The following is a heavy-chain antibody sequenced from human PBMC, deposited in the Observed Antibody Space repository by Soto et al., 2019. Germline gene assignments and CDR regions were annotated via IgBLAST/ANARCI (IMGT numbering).Heavy chain of an antibody. CDR3: ARERGVLSEAFDI. J-gene: IGHJ3*02. V-gene: IGHV6-1*01. D-gene: IGHD3-10*01. Sequence: HSLTLTCTISGDSVYKNSATSKWLKQSPSRGLEWLGRTYYRSKWYNDYVVSVKSRITINPDTSKNQFSLQLNSVTPEDTAVYYGARERGVLSEAFDIWGQGAVVTVS. CDR1: GDSVYKNSAT. CDR2: TYYRSKWYN.